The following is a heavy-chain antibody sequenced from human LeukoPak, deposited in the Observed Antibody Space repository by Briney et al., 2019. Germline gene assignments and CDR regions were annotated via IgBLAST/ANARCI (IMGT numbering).Heavy chain of an antibody. CDR2: IYYSGST. D-gene: IGHD6-13*01. V-gene: IGHV4-59*01. Sequence: SETLSLTCTVSGGSISSYYWSWIRQPPGKGLEWIGYIYYSGSTNYNPSLKSRVIISVDTSKNQFSLKLSSVTAADTAVYYCARVYYSNSYDYWYFDLWGRGTLVTVSS. CDR1: GGSISSYY. J-gene: IGHJ2*01. CDR3: ARVYYSNSYDYWYFDL.